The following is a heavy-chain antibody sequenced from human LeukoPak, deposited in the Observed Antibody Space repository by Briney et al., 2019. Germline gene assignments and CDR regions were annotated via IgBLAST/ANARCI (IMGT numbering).Heavy chain of an antibody. D-gene: IGHD2-15*01. CDR1: GFTFSNYA. Sequence: GGSLRLSCVASGFTFSNYAMNWVRQAPGKGLEWVSGVSGSGGSAYYADSVKGRFTISRGNAKNSLYLQMNSLRAEDTAVYYCARYCSGGSCHFWDYGMDVWGQGTTVTVSS. CDR3: ARYCSGGSCHFWDYGMDV. CDR2: VSGSGGSA. J-gene: IGHJ6*02. V-gene: IGHV3-23*01.